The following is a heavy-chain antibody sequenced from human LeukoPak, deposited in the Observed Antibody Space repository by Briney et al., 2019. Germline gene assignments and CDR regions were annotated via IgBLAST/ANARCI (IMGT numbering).Heavy chain of an antibody. CDR2: IHYSGST. J-gene: IGHJ4*02. D-gene: IGHD6-13*01. CDR3: ARQGAAAGDSDY. V-gene: IGHV4-39*01. CDR1: GGSISSSNYY. Sequence: SETLSLTCTVSGGSISSSNYYWAWIRQPPGKGLGWIETIHYSGSTNYNPSLRSRVTLSVDTSKNQFSLKLSSVTAADTAVYYCARQGAAAGDSDYWGQGTLVTVSS.